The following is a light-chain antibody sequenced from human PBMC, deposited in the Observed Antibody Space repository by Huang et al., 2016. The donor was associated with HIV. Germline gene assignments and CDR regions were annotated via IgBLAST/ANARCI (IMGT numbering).Light chain of an antibody. CDR2: GAS. CDR3: QQYDTYPWT. J-gene: IGKJ1*01. CDR1: QSVSGW. V-gene: IGKV1-5*01. Sequence: DILMTQSPLTLSGSVGARVTITCRASQSVSGWLDWYQQKSGKAPKLLIYGASTLERGVPSRVSGSGSGTEFTLTISSLQPDDFATYFCQQYDTYPWTFGQGTKV.